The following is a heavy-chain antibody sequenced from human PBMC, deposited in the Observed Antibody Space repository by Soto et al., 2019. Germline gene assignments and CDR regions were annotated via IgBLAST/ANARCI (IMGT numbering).Heavy chain of an antibody. CDR3: TRGPRSTSTGTGAF. CDR2: INDDGSHT. J-gene: IGHJ4*02. CDR1: GFTFSMYW. Sequence: ESLKISCAASGFTFSMYWMHWVRQVPGKGPEWVSRINDDGSHTNYADSVKGRFTISRDNAKNTLYLQMNDLRAEDTAVYYCTRGPRSTSTGTGAFWGQGTLVTVSS. V-gene: IGHV3-74*01. D-gene: IGHD1-1*01.